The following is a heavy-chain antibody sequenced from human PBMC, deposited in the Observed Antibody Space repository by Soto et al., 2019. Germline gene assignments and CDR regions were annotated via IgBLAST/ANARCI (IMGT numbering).Heavy chain of an antibody. J-gene: IGHJ6*03. CDR3: ARESMVRGGPAHLTYYYYYYMDV. CDR2: IWYDGSNK. Sequence: GGSLRLSCAASGFTFSSYGMHWVRQAPGKGLEWVAVIWYDGSNKYYADSVKGRFTISRDNSKNTLYLQMNSLRAEDTAVYYCARESMVRGGPAHLTYYYYYYMDVWGKGTTVTVSS. CDR1: GFTFSSYG. V-gene: IGHV3-33*01. D-gene: IGHD3-10*01.